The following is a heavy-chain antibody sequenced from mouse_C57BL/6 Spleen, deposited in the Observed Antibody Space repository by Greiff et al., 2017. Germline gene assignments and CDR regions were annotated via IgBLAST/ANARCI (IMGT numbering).Heavy chain of an antibody. V-gene: IGHV1-55*01. Sequence: VQLQQPGAELVKPGASVKMSCKASGYTFTSYWITWVKQRPGQGLEWIGDIYPGSGSTNYNEKFKSKATLTVDTSSSTAYMQLSSLTSEDSAVYYCARRDPYYGSSPYAMDYWGQGPSVTVSS. CDR1: GYTFTSYW. CDR2: IYPGSGST. D-gene: IGHD1-1*01. J-gene: IGHJ4*01. CDR3: ARRDPYYGSSPYAMDY.